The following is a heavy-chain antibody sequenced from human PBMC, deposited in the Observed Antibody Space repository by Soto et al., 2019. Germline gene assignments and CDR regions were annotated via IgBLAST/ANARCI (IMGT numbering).Heavy chain of an antibody. CDR2: ISGTGKYT. Sequence: EVQLLETGGGLVQPGGSLRLSCTASGFTFKNFVINWVRQAPGKGLEWVSIISGTGKYTYYADSVRGRFTFSRDNSENTLYLEMNSLRAEDTAIYYCAKGGTSHVYGIDVWGPGTMVIVSS. CDR1: GFTFKNFV. D-gene: IGHD2-2*01. V-gene: IGHV3-23*01. CDR3: AKGGTSHVYGIDV. J-gene: IGHJ6*02.